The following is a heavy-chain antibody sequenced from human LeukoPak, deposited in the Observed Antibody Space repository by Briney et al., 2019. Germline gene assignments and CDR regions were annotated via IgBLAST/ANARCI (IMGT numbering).Heavy chain of an antibody. CDR1: GFTSSSYS. V-gene: IGHV3-21*01. CDR2: ISSSSSHI. CDR3: ARVTVPAASAFDY. Sequence: GGSLRLSCAASGFTSSSYSMNWVRQAPGKGLEWVSSISSSSSHIYYADSLKGRVTISRDDAKNSLYLQMNSLRAEDTAVYYCARVTVPAASAFDYWGQGTLVTVSS. D-gene: IGHD2-2*01. J-gene: IGHJ4*02.